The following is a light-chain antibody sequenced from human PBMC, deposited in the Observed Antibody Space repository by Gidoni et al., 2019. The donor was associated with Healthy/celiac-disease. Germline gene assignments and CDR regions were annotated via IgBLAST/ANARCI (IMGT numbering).Light chain of an antibody. V-gene: IGKV1-17*01. CDR3: LQHNSYPRT. J-gene: IGKJ1*01. CDR2: AAS. Sequence: DIQMTQSPSSLSASVGDRVTITCRAIQGIRTALGWYQQKPGKDPKRLIYAASSLQIGVPSRFSGSGSGTEFTLTISSLQPEDFATYYCLQHNSYPRTFGQGTKVEIK. CDR1: QGIRTA.